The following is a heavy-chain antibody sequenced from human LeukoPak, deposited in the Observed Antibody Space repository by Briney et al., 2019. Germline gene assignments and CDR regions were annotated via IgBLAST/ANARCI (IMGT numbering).Heavy chain of an antibody. CDR2: ISSSGSTI. D-gene: IGHD6-13*01. CDR1: GFTFSDYY. CDR3: ATNRDSSSWYH. J-gene: IGHJ5*02. Sequence: GGSLRLSCAASGFTFSDYYMSWIRQAPGKGVEWVRYISSSGSTIYYADSAKGRFTISRDNAKNSLYLQMNSVRAEDTAVYYCATNRDSSSWYHWGQGTLVTVSS. V-gene: IGHV3-11*01.